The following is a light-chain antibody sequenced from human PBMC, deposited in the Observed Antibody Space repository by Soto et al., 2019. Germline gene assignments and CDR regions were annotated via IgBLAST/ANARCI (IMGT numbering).Light chain of an antibody. Sequence: QSALTQPPSVSGSPGQSVTISCTGTSSDVGNYNRVSWYQQPPGTAPKRIIYEVNNRPSGVPDRFSGSKSGNTASLTISGLQAEDEANYFCSLYTTSSTRVVFGGGTKLTVL. J-gene: IGLJ2*01. CDR3: SLYTTSSTRVV. CDR1: SSDVGNYNR. CDR2: EVN. V-gene: IGLV2-18*01.